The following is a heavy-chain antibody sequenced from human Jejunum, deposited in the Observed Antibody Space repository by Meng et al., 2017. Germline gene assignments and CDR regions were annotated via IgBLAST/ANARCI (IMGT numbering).Heavy chain of an antibody. CDR2: IHHSGST. V-gene: IGHV4-34*01. CDR1: GGSFSGYY. J-gene: IGHJ4*02. D-gene: IGHD1-26*01. Sequence: QVQLQQWGAGLLKPSETLSLTCAVHGGSFSGYYWSWIRQSPGKGLEWIGEIHHSGSTNYNASLESRVTISRDTSKKQFSLRLSSVTAADTAVYYCARRIRGGSYLGWGQGTLVTVSS. CDR3: ARRIRGGSYLG.